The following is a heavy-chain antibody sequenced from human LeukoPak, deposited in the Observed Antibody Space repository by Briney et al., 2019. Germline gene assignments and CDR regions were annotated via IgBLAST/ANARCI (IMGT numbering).Heavy chain of an antibody. D-gene: IGHD2-21*01. V-gene: IGHV3-48*01. Sequence: GGSLRLSCAASGFNFGTYRMNWVRQPPGTGLEWISYISGGAGTMYYASSVKGRFTISRDNAKNSLYLQLNSLRAEDTAVYYCARDVIMDVWGKGTTVTVSS. J-gene: IGHJ6*03. CDR2: ISGGAGTM. CDR3: ARDVIMDV. CDR1: GFNFGTYR.